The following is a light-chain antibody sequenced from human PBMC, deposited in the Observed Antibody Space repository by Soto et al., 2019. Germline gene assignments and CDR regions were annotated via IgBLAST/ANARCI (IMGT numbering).Light chain of an antibody. Sequence: QSALTQPASVSGSPGQSITISCTGTSSDVGGYNYVSWYQQHPGKAPKLMIYEVSNRPSGVSNRFSGSKSGNTASLTISGHQAEDDADYYCSSYTSSSTPYVFGTGTKLTVL. CDR2: EVS. CDR3: SSYTSSSTPYV. J-gene: IGLJ1*01. CDR1: SSDVGGYNY. V-gene: IGLV2-14*01.